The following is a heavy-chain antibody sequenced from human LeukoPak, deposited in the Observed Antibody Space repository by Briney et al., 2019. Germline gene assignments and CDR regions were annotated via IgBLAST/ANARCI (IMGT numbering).Heavy chain of an antibody. CDR1: AYSFTTFW. CDR3: AMSSGNNPFDY. CDR2: ITPSDSYT. J-gene: IGHJ4*02. V-gene: IGHV5-10-1*01. Sequence: GESLRISCKASAYSFTTFWISWVRQMPGKGLEWMGRITPSDSYTNYSPSFRGHVTISADKSITTAYLQWSSLKASDTAMYYCAMSSGNNPFDYWGQGTLVTVSS. D-gene: IGHD5/OR15-5a*01.